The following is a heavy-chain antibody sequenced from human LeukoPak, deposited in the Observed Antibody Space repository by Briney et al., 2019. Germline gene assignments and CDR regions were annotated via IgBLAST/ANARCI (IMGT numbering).Heavy chain of an antibody. Sequence: GGSLRLSCAASGFSFSSYWMHWVRQAPGKGLVWVSRINSDGSSTIYADSVKGRFTISRDNAKNTLYLQMNSLRAEDTAVYYCARMQQQKRRGDWFDPWGQGTLVTVSS. CDR1: GFSFSSYW. D-gene: IGHD6-13*01. CDR2: INSDGSST. V-gene: IGHV3-74*01. CDR3: ARMQQQKRRGDWFDP. J-gene: IGHJ5*02.